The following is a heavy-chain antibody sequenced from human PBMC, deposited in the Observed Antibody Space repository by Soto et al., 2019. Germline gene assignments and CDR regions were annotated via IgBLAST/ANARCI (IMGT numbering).Heavy chain of an antibody. D-gene: IGHD6-19*01. CDR2: ISGSGGSA. CDR1: GFSFSNYA. Sequence: EVQLLESGGGLVRPGGSLRLSCAASGFSFSNYAMNWVRQAPGKGLEWVSVISGSGGSAAYADSVQGRFTISIDNSNNTLYLQMNSLRAEDTAIYSCVREASGWYSRGSFDVRGRGKMGTVSS. J-gene: IGHJ3*01. CDR3: VREASGWYSRGSFDV. V-gene: IGHV3-23*01.